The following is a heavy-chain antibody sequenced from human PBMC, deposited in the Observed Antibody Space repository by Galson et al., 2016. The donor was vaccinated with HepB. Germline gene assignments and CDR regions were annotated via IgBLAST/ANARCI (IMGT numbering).Heavy chain of an antibody. V-gene: IGHV4-34*01. CDR1: GETFNGYY. CDR2: INHSGNT. CDR3: ARGTYYDSATRFDH. J-gene: IGHJ5*02. D-gene: IGHD5-12*01. Sequence: SETLSLTCAVFGETFNGYYWTWIRQPPGKGLEWIGEINHSGNTNYNPSLKSRVNLSVDVSKKQISLELTSVTAADTAIYFCARGTYYDSATRFDHWGQGSLVTVAS.